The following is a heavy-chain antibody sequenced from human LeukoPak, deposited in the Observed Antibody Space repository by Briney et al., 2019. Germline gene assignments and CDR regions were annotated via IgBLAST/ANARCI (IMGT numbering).Heavy chain of an antibody. Sequence: GGSLRLSCAASGFTFSNAWMSWVRQAPGKGLEWVGRIKSKTDGGTTDYAAPVKGRFTISRDDSKNTLYLQMNSLKTEDTAVYYCVRSGSYWTGFFDYWGQGTLVTVSS. CDR2: IKSKTDGGTT. CDR1: GFTFSNAW. D-gene: IGHD3-10*01. J-gene: IGHJ4*02. V-gene: IGHV3-15*01. CDR3: VRSGSYWTGFFDY.